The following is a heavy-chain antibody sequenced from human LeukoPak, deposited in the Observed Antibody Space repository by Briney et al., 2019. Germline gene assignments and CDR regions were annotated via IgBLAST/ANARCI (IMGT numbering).Heavy chain of an antibody. CDR1: GGSLSSYY. V-gene: IGHV4-4*07. J-gene: IGHJ3*02. CDR3: ARAQPARYCTSTSCYAAFDI. CDR2: IYTSGST. D-gene: IGHD2-2*01. Sequence: PSETLSLTCTVSGGSLSSYYWSWIRQPAGKGLEWIGRIYTSGSTNYNPSLKSRVTMSVDTSKNQFSLKLSSVTAADTAVYYCARAQPARYCTSTSCYAAFDIWGQGTMVTVSS.